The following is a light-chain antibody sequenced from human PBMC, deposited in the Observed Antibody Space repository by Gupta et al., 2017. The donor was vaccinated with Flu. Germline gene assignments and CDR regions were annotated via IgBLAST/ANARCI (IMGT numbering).Light chain of an antibody. CDR3: LLDNREARV. CDR1: TGTVTSGHY. Sequence: QAVVTHEPSLTVSPGGTVTLTCGSSTGTVTSGHYPYWFQQKPGQALRTRLYDTSYRQAWTPARFSGSLPGAKDALTLSGAQADDEADYYCLLDNREARVFGGGTKLTVL. V-gene: IGLV7-46*01. CDR2: DTS. J-gene: IGLJ3*02.